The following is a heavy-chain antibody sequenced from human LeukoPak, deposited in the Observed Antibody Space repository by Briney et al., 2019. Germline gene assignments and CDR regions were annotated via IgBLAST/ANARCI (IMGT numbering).Heavy chain of an antibody. J-gene: IGHJ4*02. CDR3: ARDADTYSSGWYPAGY. Sequence: GASVKVSCKASGYTFTSYGISWVRQAPGQGLEWMGWISPNSGDTNYAQKFQGRVTMTRDTSISTAYMELSRLRSDDTAVYYCARDADTYSSGWYPAGYWGQGTLVTVSS. D-gene: IGHD6-19*01. CDR2: ISPNSGDT. CDR1: GYTFTSYG. V-gene: IGHV1-2*02.